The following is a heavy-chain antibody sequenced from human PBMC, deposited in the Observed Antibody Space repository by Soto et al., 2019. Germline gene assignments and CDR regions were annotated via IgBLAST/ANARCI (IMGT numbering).Heavy chain of an antibody. D-gene: IGHD1-26*01. J-gene: IGHJ5*02. V-gene: IGHV4-61*01. CDR1: GGSVSSGSYY. Sequence: SXTPSLTCTVSGGSVSSGSYYWSWIRQPPGKGLEWIGYIYYSGSTNYNPSLKSRVTISVDTSKNQFSLKLSSVTAADTAVYYCASSGSHHNWFDPWGQGTLVTVSS. CDR3: ASSGSHHNWFDP. CDR2: IYYSGST.